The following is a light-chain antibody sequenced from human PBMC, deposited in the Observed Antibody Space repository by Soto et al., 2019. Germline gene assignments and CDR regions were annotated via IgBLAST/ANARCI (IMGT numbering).Light chain of an antibody. V-gene: IGLV1-40*01. Sequence: SALTQPPSVSGAPGQRVTISCTGSSSNIGAGFDVHWYQQLPGTAPKLLIYGNSNRPSGVPDRFSGSRSGTSASLAITGLQAEDEADYYCQSYDSSLTGSKVFGSGTKVTV. CDR2: GNS. J-gene: IGLJ1*01. CDR1: SSNIGAGFD. CDR3: QSYDSSLTGSKV.